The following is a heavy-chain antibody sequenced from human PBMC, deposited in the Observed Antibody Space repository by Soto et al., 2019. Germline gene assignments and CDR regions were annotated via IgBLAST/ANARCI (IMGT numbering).Heavy chain of an antibody. CDR1: GFTFSDYY. V-gene: IGHV3-11*01. CDR3: AGQYSSSSVEF. J-gene: IGHJ4*02. CDR2: ISSGAITI. D-gene: IGHD6-6*01. Sequence: QVQLVESGGGLVKPGGSLRLSCAASGFTFSDYYMNWIRQAPGKGLEWVSYISSGAITIYYADSVKGRFTISRDNAKNSQYLQMNSLRAEDTAVYYCAGQYSSSSVEFWGQGTLVTVSS.